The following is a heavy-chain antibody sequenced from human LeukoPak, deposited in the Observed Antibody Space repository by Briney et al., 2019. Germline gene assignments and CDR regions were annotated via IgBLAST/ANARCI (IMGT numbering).Heavy chain of an antibody. CDR3: ARSTIAVATYFDY. D-gene: IGHD6-19*01. CDR2: IYPGDSDT. CDR1: GYSFTSYW. V-gene: IGHV5-51*01. J-gene: IGHJ4*02. Sequence: GESLKISGKGSGYSFTSYWIGWVRQMPGKGLEWMGIIYPGDSDTRYGPSFQGQVTISADKSISTAYLQWSSLKASDTAMYYCARSTIAVATYFDYWGQGTLVTVSS.